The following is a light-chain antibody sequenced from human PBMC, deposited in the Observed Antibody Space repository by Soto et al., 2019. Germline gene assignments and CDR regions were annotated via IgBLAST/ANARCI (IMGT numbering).Light chain of an antibody. CDR1: ESISRH. CDR2: AAS. Sequence: DIQMTQSPSSLSASVGDRVTITCRASESISRHLNWYQQKPGKAPNLLIYAASSLQNGVPSRFSGGGSGTDFTLTISNLQPEDFSTYYCQQSCRTLSITFGQGTRLEIK. V-gene: IGKV1-39*01. CDR3: QQSCRTLSIT. J-gene: IGKJ5*01.